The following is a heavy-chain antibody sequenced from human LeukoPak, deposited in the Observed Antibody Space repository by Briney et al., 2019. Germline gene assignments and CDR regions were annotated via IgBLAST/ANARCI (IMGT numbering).Heavy chain of an antibody. CDR1: GGSISSSSYY. D-gene: IGHD2-2*01. V-gene: IGHV4-39*07. CDR2: IYYSGST. CDR3: AGVRGYCSSTGCYHGWFDP. Sequence: PSETLSLTCTVSGGSISSSSYYWGWIRQPPGKGLEWIRSIYYSGSTYYNPSLKSRVTISVDTSKNQFSLKLSSVTAADTAVYYCAGVRGYCSSTGCYHGWFDPWGQGTLVTVSS. J-gene: IGHJ5*02.